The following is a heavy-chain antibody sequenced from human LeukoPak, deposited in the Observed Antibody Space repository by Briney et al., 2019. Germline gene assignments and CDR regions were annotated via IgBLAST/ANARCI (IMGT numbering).Heavy chain of an antibody. D-gene: IGHD1-26*01. CDR3: PKIVGSTSSRAFDI. CDR2: ISGSGGNT. Sequence: GGSLRLSCAASGFTVSSNYMSWVRQAPGKGLEWVSAISGSGGNTDYAESVKGRFTISRDNSKNTLYLQMNSLRAEDTAVYYCPKIVGSTSSRAFDIWGQGTMVTVSS. J-gene: IGHJ3*02. V-gene: IGHV3-23*01. CDR1: GFTVSSNY.